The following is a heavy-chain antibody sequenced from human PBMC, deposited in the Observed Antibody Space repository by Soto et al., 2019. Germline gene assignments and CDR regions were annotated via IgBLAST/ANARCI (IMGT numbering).Heavy chain of an antibody. D-gene: IGHD3-9*01. CDR1: GFTFSNDA. CDR2: ISYDESHK. Sequence: GGSLRLSCAASGFTFSNDAMHWFRQAPGKGLEWVAVISYDESHKYYADSVKGRFTISRDNSKNTLYVQMNSLRAEDTAVYYCASFSNHVRYFDYWGQGTLVTVSS. V-gene: IGHV3-30-3*01. J-gene: IGHJ4*02. CDR3: ASFSNHVRYFDY.